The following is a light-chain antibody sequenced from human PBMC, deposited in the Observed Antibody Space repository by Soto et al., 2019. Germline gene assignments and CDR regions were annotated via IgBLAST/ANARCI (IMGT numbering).Light chain of an antibody. J-gene: IGLJ1*01. CDR3: SSYTSSSTYV. CDR1: SSDVGYYNY. CDR2: EVS. Sequence: SVLTQPASVSGSPGQSITISCTGTSSDVGYYNYVSWYQQHPGKAHKLMIYEVSNRPSGVSNRFSGSKSGNTASLTISGLQAEDEADYYCSSYTSSSTYVFGTGTKATVL. V-gene: IGLV2-14*01.